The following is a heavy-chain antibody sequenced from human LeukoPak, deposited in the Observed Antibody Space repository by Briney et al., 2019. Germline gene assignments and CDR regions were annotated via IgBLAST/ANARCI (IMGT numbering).Heavy chain of an antibody. CDR1: GSTFSSYW. J-gene: IGHJ6*04. V-gene: IGHV3-74*01. CDR2: INGDESRT. D-gene: IGHD1-1*01. Sequence: GGSLRLSCAASGSTFSSYWMHWVRQGPGKGLVWVARINGDESRTTYADSVRDRFTISRDNAKNTLYLQMNSLRAEDTAVYYRVRGQLERPFDFYYGMDVWGKGTTVTVSS. CDR3: VRGQLERPFDFYYGMDV.